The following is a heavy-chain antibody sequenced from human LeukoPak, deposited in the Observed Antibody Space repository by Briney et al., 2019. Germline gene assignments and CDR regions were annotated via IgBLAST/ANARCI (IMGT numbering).Heavy chain of an antibody. CDR2: ISAYNGNT. CDR3: ARTRSRRDAFDI. J-gene: IGHJ3*02. Sequence: ASVKVSCKASGYTFTSYGISWVRQAPGQGLEWVGWISAYNGNTNYAQKLQGRVTMTTDTSTSTAYMELRSLRSDDTAVYYCARTRSRRDAFDIWGQGTMVTVSS. V-gene: IGHV1-18*01. CDR1: GYTFTSYG.